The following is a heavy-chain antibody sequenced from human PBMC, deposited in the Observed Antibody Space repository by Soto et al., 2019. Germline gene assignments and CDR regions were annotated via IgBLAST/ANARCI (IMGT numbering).Heavy chain of an antibody. D-gene: IGHD6-13*01. Sequence: SATLSLTCTVSGGSISSGDYYWSWIRQPPGKGLEWIGYIYYSGSTYYNPSLKSRVTISVDTSKNQFSLKLSSVTAADTAVYYCARGLSSIAAAGTGYWGQGTLVTVSS. CDR3: ARGLSSIAAAGTGY. V-gene: IGHV4-30-4*01. J-gene: IGHJ4*02. CDR2: IYYSGST. CDR1: GGSISSGDYY.